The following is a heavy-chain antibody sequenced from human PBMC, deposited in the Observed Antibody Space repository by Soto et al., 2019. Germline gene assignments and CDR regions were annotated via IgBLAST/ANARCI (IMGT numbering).Heavy chain of an antibody. D-gene: IGHD6-13*01. CDR3: ARSSGLLTRAASMYY. J-gene: IGHJ4*02. CDR2: ISSSSSYI. Sequence: GGSLRLSCAASGFTFSSYSMNWVRQAPGKGLEWVSSISSSSSYIYYADSVKGRFTISRDNAKNSLYLQMNSLRAEDTAVYYCARSSGLLTRAASMYYWGQGTLVTVSS. V-gene: IGHV3-21*01. CDR1: GFTFSSYS.